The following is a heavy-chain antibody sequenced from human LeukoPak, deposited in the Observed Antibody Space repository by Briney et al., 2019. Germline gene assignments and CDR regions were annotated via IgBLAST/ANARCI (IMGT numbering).Heavy chain of an antibody. J-gene: IGHJ4*02. D-gene: IGHD3-22*01. Sequence: PGGSLRLSCAASGFTFSSYAMSWVRQAPGKGLEWVSAISGSGGSTYYADSVRGRFTISRDNSKNTLYLQMNSLRAEDTAVYYCAKSPSGYKAYYFDYWGQGTLVTVSS. CDR1: GFTFSSYA. CDR3: AKSPSGYKAYYFDY. V-gene: IGHV3-23*01. CDR2: ISGSGGST.